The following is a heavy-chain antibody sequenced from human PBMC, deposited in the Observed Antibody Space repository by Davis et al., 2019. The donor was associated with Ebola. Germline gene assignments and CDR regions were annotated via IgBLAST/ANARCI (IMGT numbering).Heavy chain of an antibody. V-gene: IGHV2-26*01. CDR2: IFSNDEK. CDR1: GFSLSNARMG. CDR3: ARIEVTTYYYYGMDV. J-gene: IGHJ6*02. D-gene: IGHD4-17*01. Sequence: SGPTLVNPTETLTLTCTVSGFSLSNARMGVSWIRQPPGKALEWLAHIFSNDEKSYSTSLKSRLTISKDTSKSQVVLTMTNMDPVDTATYYCARIEVTTYYYYGMDVWGQGTTVTVSS.